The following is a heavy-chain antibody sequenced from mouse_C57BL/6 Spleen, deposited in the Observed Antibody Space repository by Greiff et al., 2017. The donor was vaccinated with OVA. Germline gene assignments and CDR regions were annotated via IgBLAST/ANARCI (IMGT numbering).Heavy chain of an antibody. D-gene: IGHD3-2*01. J-gene: IGHJ2*01. V-gene: IGHV1-72*01. CDR2: IEPNSGGT. CDR1: GYTFTSYW. CDR3: AREDSSGNFDY. Sequence: QVQLQQPGAELVKPGASVKLSCKASGYTFTSYWMHWVKQRPGRGLEWIGRIEPNSGGTKYNEKFKSKATLTVDKPSSTAYMQLSSLTSEDSAVYYCAREDSSGNFDYWGQGTTLTVSS.